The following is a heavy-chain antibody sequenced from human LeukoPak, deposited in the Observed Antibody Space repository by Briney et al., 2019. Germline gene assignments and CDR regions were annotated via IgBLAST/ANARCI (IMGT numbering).Heavy chain of an antibody. D-gene: IGHD6-13*01. CDR1: GGSFSGYY. Sequence: SGTLSLTCAVSGGSFSGYYWSWVRQPLGKGLEWIGEINHSGRTNYKPSPRSRGTISVDTSKTQFSLKLSSVTAADTAVYYCARGLSAHPYSSSHDGSDYWGQGTLVTVSS. V-gene: IGHV4-34*01. CDR2: INHSGRT. CDR3: ARGLSAHPYSSSHDGSDY. J-gene: IGHJ4*02.